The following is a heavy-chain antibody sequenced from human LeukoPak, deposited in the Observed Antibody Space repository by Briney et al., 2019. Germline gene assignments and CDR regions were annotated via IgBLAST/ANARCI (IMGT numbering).Heavy chain of an antibody. Sequence: GGSLRLSCAASGFTFSSYSMNWVRQAPGKGLEWVSHISSSSSTIYYADSVKGRFTISRDDSRNTLYLQMNSLRAEDTALYYCAKPARTDAFDIWGQGTMITVSS. D-gene: IGHD1-14*01. V-gene: IGHV3-48*01. J-gene: IGHJ3*02. CDR3: AKPARTDAFDI. CDR1: GFTFSSYS. CDR2: ISSSSSTI.